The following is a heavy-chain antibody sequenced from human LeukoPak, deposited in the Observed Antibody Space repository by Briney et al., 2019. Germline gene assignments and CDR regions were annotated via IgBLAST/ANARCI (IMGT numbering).Heavy chain of an antibody. Sequence: PSETLSLTCAVHGGSFSGFYWTWMRQTPGKGPEWIGENPHAGRTAYNPSFRSPATISVDTSHSHFSLQLSSVTAADTAVHYCARGLGEGYPDHWGQGTLVTVSS. V-gene: IGHV4-34*01. CDR2: NPHAGRT. CDR3: ARGLGEGYPDH. J-gene: IGHJ4*02. CDR1: GGSFSGFY. D-gene: IGHD5-24*01.